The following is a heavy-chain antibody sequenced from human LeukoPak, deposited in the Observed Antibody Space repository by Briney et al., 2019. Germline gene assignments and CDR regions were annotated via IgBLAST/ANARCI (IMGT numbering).Heavy chain of an antibody. D-gene: IGHD4-17*01. CDR3: ARTMTTLPTHGELDL. CDR1: GYTFTNYG. CDR2: ISAYNGHT. Sequence: GASVKVSCKASGYTFTNYGVSWVRQAPGQGLEWMGWISAYNGHTNFAQKLQGRVTMTTDTSTSTAYLELRSLSSDDTAVYYCARTMTTLPTHGELDLWGQGTQVTVSS. V-gene: IGHV1-18*01. J-gene: IGHJ5*02.